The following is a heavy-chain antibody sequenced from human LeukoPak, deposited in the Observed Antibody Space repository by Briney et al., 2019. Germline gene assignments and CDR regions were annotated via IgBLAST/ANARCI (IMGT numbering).Heavy chain of an antibody. CDR1: GGSISTYY. CDR2: VYYSGGT. D-gene: IGHD2-8*01. Sequence: SETLSLTCTVSGGSISTYYWSWIRQPPGKGLDWIGFVYYSGGTNYNPSLKSRVIISVDTSNNQFSLKLTSVTVADTAVYYCARGSVDTKVDIWGQGTMVTVSS. CDR3: ARGSVDTKVDI. V-gene: IGHV4-59*01. J-gene: IGHJ3*02.